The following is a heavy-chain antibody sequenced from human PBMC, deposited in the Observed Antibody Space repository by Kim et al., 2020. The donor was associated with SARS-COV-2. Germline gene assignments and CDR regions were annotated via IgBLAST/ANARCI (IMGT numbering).Heavy chain of an antibody. CDR1: GGSFSGYY. CDR2: INHSGST. J-gene: IGHJ4*02. V-gene: IGHV4-34*01. CDR3: ARGAYYGSGSLDLSPVY. D-gene: IGHD3-10*01. Sequence: SETLSLTCAVYGGSFSGYYWSWIRQPPGKGLEWIGEINHSGSTNYNPSLKSRVTISVDTSKNQFSLKLSSVTAADTAVYYCARGAYYGSGSLDLSPVYWGQGTLVTVSS.